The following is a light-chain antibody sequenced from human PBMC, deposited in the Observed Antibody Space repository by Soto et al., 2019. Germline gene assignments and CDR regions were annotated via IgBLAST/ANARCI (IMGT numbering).Light chain of an antibody. J-gene: IGKJ2*01. V-gene: IGKV1-5*01. Sequence: DIQMTQSPSTLSASVRDSVTITCRASQSIGTWLAWYQQKPGKAPKLLIYDASTLESGVPSRFSGSGSGTEFTLIISSLQPDDFATYYCQQYDTYSMYTFGQGTKVDIK. CDR1: QSIGTW. CDR2: DAS. CDR3: QQYDTYSMYT.